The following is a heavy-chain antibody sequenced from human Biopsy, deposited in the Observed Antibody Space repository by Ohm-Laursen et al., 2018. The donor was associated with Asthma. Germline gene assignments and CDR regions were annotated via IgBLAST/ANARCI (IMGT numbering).Heavy chain of an antibody. D-gene: IGHD3-10*01. CDR3: ARAVDYSHYYGIDV. V-gene: IGHV1-18*01. CDR1: GYTFNSAG. Sequence: ASVKVSCKTSGYTFNSAGIAWVRQAPGQGLGWMGWISVYNGNTKVAQKLQDRVTMITDTSTSTAYMELRSLRSDDTAVYFCARAVDYSHYYGIDVWGQGTTVTVS. CDR2: ISVYNGNT. J-gene: IGHJ6*02.